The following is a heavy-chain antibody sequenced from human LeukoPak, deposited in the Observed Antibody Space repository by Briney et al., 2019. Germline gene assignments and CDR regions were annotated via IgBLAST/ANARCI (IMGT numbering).Heavy chain of an antibody. V-gene: IGHV7-4-1*02. J-gene: IGHJ3*02. Sequence: APVKVSCKASGYTFTSYAMNWVRQAPGQGLEWMGWINTNTGNPTYAQGFTGRFVFSLDTSVSTAYLQISSLKAEDTAVYYCARDVRATPRRVSGAFDIWGQGTMVTVSS. D-gene: IGHD1-26*01. CDR1: GYTFTSYA. CDR2: INTNTGNP. CDR3: ARDVRATPRRVSGAFDI.